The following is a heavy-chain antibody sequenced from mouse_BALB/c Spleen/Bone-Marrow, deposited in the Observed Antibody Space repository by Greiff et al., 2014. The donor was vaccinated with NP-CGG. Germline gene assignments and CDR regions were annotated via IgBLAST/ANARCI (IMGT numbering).Heavy chain of an antibody. Sequence: QVQLQQSGAELVRPGASVKLSCKTSGYIFTSYWIHWVKQRSGQGLEWIARIYPGSGSTYYNEKFEGKATLTADKSSSTAYMQLSSPKSEDSAVYFCASGVTTGWFVYWGQGTLVTVSA. J-gene: IGHJ3*01. V-gene: IGHV1-76*01. D-gene: IGHD2-2*01. CDR3: ASGVTTGWFVY. CDR1: GYIFTSYW. CDR2: IYPGSGST.